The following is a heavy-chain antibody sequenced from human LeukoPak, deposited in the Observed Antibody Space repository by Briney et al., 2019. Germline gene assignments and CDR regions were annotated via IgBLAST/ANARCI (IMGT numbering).Heavy chain of an antibody. D-gene: IGHD6-13*01. CDR2: ISGSGGST. J-gene: IGHJ4*02. CDR3: AKGYSRTKFDY. V-gene: IGHV3-23*01. CDR1: GFTVSSNY. Sequence: PGGSLRLSCAASGFTVSSNYMSWVRQAPGKGLEWVSAISGSGGSTYYADSVKGRFTISRDNSKNTLYLQMNSLRAEDTAVYYCAKGYSRTKFDYWGQGTLVTVSS.